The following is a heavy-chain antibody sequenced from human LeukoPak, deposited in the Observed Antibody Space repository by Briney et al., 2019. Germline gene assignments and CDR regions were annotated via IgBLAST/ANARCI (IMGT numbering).Heavy chain of an antibody. CDR1: GGSVSAYY. Sequence: SETLSLTCAVYGGSVSAYYWTWIRQSPGKGLGWIGEINHSGSTDYNPSLKGRVTISVDTSKNQFSLKSISVTAADTAVYYCARGLRKRHFYYHGMDVWGQGTPVTVSS. CDR3: ARGLRKRHFYYHGMDV. D-gene: IGHD5-24*01. CDR2: INHSGST. V-gene: IGHV4-34*01. J-gene: IGHJ6*02.